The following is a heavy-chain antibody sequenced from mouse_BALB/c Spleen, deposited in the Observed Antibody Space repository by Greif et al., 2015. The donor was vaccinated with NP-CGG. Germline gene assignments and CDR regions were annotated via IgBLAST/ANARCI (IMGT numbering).Heavy chain of an antibody. CDR3: ARQGLRPVDAMDY. CDR2: ISNGGGST. CDR1: GFTFSSYT. J-gene: IGHJ4*01. D-gene: IGHD2-4*01. Sequence: EVHLVESGGGLVQPGGSLKLSCAASGFTFSSYTMSWVRQTPEKRLEWVAYISNGGGSTYYPDTVKGRFTISRDNAKNTLYLQMSSLKSEDTAMYYCARQGLRPVDAMDYWGQGTSVTVSS. V-gene: IGHV5-12-2*01.